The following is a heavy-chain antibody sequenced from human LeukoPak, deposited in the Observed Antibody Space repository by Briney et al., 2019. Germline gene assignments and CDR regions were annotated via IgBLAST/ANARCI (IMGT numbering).Heavy chain of an antibody. V-gene: IGHV3-9*01. CDR2: ISWNSGSI. J-gene: IGHJ4*02. CDR3: AKDIGGRWLQLPGY. D-gene: IGHD5-24*01. CDR1: GFTLEEYA. Sequence: GGSLRLSCAASGFTLEEYAMDWVRHAPGKGLEGVSGISWNSGSIGYADSVKGRFTISRDNAKNSLYLQMNSLRAEDTALYYCAKDIGGRWLQLPGYWGQGTLVTVSS.